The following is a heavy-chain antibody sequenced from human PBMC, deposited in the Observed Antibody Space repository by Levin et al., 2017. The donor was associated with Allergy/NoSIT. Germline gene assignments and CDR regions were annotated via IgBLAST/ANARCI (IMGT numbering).Heavy chain of an antibody. V-gene: IGHV1-18*01. CDR1: GYTFISYG. CDR2: ISTYNGNT. J-gene: IGHJ6*02. Sequence: VASVKVSCKASGYTFISYGISWVRQAPGQGLEWMGWISTYNGNTIHAQRLQGRVSMTTDTSTSTAYMELRSLRSDDTAVYYCARDLPDFWSVYYYSGMDVWGQGTTVTVSS. D-gene: IGHD3-3*01. CDR3: ARDLPDFWSVYYYSGMDV.